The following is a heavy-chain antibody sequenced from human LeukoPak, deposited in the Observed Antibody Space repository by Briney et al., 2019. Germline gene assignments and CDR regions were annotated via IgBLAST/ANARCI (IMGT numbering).Heavy chain of an antibody. V-gene: IGHV1-3*01. CDR1: GYTFTSYA. Sequence: ASVKVSCKASGYTFTSYAMHWVRPAPAQRLEWMGWINAGNGNTKYSQKFQGRVTITRDTSASTAYMELSSLRSEDTAVYYCAGGWKHSGSRDAFDIWGQGTMVTVSS. J-gene: IGHJ3*02. CDR2: INAGNGNT. D-gene: IGHD1-26*01. CDR3: AGGWKHSGSRDAFDI.